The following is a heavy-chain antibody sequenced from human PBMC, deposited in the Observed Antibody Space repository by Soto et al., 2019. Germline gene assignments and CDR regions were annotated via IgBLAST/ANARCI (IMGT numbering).Heavy chain of an antibody. CDR2: INHSGST. D-gene: IGHD2-2*01. V-gene: IGHV4-34*01. CDR3: ARGPPRSTSWANWFDP. Sequence: SETLSLTCAVYGGSFSGYYWSWIRQPPGKGLEWIGEINHSGSTNYNPSLKSRVTISVDTSKNQFSLKLSSVTAADTAVYYCARGPPRSTSWANWFDPWGQGTLVTVSS. CDR1: GGSFSGYY. J-gene: IGHJ5*02.